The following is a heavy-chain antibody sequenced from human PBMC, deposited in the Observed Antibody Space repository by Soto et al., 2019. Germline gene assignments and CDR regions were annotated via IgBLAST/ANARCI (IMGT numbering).Heavy chain of an antibody. CDR3: ARGYYDFWSGYLTPNWFDP. V-gene: IGHV1-18*04. J-gene: IGHJ5*02. Sequence: ASVKVSCKASGYTFTSYGISWVRHAPGQELEWMGWISPYNGNTNYAQKLQDRVTMTTDTSTSTAYMELRSLRSDDTAVYYCARGYYDFWSGYLTPNWFDPWGQGTLVTVSS. CDR1: GYTFTSYG. D-gene: IGHD3-3*01. CDR2: ISPYNGNT.